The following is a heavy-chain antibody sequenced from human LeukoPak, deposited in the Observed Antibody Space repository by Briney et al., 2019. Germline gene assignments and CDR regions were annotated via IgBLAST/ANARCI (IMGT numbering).Heavy chain of an antibody. CDR2: IYSGGST. CDR1: GFTVSSNY. Sequence: GGSLRLSCAASGFTVSSNYMSWVRQAPGKGLEWVSVIYSGGSTYYADSVKGRFTISRDNSKNTLYLQMNSLRAEDTAVYYCANIVVVPAAMGGDYWGQGTLVTVSS. J-gene: IGHJ4*02. V-gene: IGHV3-53*01. CDR3: ANIVVVPAAMGGDY. D-gene: IGHD2-2*01.